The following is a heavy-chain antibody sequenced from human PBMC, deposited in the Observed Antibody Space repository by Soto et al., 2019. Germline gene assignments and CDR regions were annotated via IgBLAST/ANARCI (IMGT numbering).Heavy chain of an antibody. D-gene: IGHD3-16*01. V-gene: IGHV1-46*03. J-gene: IGHJ4*02. CDR1: GYSFTSYY. CDR3: ARDLDIMITFVPTASDY. CDR2: INPSGGST. Sequence: GASVKVSCKASGYSFTSYYMHWVRQAPGQGLEWMGIINPSGGSTSYAQKFQGRVTMTRDTSTSTVYMELSSLRSEDTAVYYCARDLDIMITFVPTASDYRCQGTRLTLPS.